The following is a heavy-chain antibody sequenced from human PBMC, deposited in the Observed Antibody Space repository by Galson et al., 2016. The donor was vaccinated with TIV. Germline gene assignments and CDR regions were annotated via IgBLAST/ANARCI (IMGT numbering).Heavy chain of an antibody. D-gene: IGHD1-14*01. J-gene: IGHJ6*03. V-gene: IGHV1-69*06. Sequence: SVKVSCKASGGSFMNYAVSWVRQAPGQGLEWMGRIIPIFGTGNYAQKFQGRVTITADIFASTAYMELSSLTPDDTAVYYCAGPPTFGNVYHYYMDVWGKGTAVTVSS. CDR2: IIPIFGTG. CDR1: GGSFMNYA. CDR3: AGPPTFGNVYHYYMDV.